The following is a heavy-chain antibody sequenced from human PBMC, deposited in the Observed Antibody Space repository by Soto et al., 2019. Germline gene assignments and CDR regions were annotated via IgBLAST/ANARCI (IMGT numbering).Heavy chain of an antibody. V-gene: IGHV4-39*01. CDR1: GDSISSSSYY. CDR3: ARQGNQYSSSSFWFDP. Sequence: QLQLQESGPGLVKPSETLSLTCTVSGDSISSSSYYWGWIRQPPGKGLEWIGSIYYSGSTYYNPSLKSRVTISVDTSKNQFSLKLSSVTAADTAVYYCARQGNQYSSSSFWFDPWGQGTLVTVSS. J-gene: IGHJ5*02. D-gene: IGHD6-6*01. CDR2: IYYSGST.